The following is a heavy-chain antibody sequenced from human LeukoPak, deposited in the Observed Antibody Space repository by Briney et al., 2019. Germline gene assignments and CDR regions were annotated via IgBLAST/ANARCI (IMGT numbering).Heavy chain of an antibody. D-gene: IGHD3-10*01. Sequence: SETLSLTCAVYGGSFSGYYWSWIRQPPGKGLEWIGEINHSGSTNYNPSLKSRVTIPVDTSKNQFSLKLSSVTAADTAVYYCARSAAPGVRGARRYYFDYWGQGTLVTVSS. CDR2: INHSGST. CDR3: ARSAAPGVRGARRYYFDY. CDR1: GGSFSGYY. J-gene: IGHJ4*02. V-gene: IGHV4-34*01.